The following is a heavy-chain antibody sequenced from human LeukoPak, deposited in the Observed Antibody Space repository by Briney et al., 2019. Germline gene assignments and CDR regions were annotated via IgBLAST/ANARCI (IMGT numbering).Heavy chain of an antibody. CDR2: IYYSGST. V-gene: IGHV4-31*03. CDR3: ARVRAAAGTRELDY. CDR1: GGSISSSDYY. Sequence: SETLSLTCTVSGGSISSSDYYWSWIRQHPGKGLEWIGYIYYSGSTYYNPSLKSRVSISIDTSKNQFSLKLSSVTAADTAVYYCARVRAAAGTRELDYWGQGTLVTVSS. D-gene: IGHD6-13*01. J-gene: IGHJ4*02.